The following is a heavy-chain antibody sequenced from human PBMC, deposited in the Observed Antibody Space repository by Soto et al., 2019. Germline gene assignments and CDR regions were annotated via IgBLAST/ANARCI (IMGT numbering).Heavy chain of an antibody. CDR3: ARTGGYFDWLVDY. J-gene: IGHJ4*02. V-gene: IGHV4-39*01. D-gene: IGHD3-9*01. CDR2: IYYSGST. CDR1: GGSISSSSYY. Sequence: SETLSLTCTVSGGSISSSSYYWGWIRQPPGKGLEWIGSIYYSGSTYYNPSLKSRVTISVDTSKNQFSLKLSSVTAADTAVYYCARTGGYFDWLVDYWGQGTLVTVSS.